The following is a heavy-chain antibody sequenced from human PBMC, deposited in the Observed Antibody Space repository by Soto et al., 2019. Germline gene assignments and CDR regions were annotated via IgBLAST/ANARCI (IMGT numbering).Heavy chain of an antibody. Sequence: QVQLVESGGGVVQPERSRRLSCAASGFTLSAYAMHWVRQAPGKGPEWVAAISFDGSEIYYADSVKGRFTISRDNSKNTLYLQMNSPKAEDTAIYYCARDYCINTRCRTPLIWWGQGTLVTVSS. CDR3: ARDYCINTRCRTPLIW. D-gene: IGHD2-2*01. V-gene: IGHV3-30-3*01. J-gene: IGHJ4*02. CDR2: ISFDGSEI. CDR1: GFTLSAYA.